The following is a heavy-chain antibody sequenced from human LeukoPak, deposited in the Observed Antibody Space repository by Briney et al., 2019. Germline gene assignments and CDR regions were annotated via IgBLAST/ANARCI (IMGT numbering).Heavy chain of an antibody. V-gene: IGHV4-59*01. CDR1: GTSISSSY. CDR3: ARDSSVYYFDY. Sequence: SETLSLTCTFSGTSISSSYWSWIRQPPGRGLEWIAYIYYSGSTNYNPSLKSRVTISVDTSKNQSSLKLSSVTAADTAVYYCARDSSVYYFDYWGQGTLVTVSS. D-gene: IGHD3-22*01. CDR2: IYYSGST. J-gene: IGHJ4*02.